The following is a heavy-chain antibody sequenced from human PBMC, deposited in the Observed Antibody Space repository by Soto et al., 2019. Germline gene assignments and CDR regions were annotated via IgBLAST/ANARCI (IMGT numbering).Heavy chain of an antibody. D-gene: IGHD2-21*01. V-gene: IGHV3-53*01. CDR3: AKLWGYYFES. J-gene: IGHJ4*02. CDR2: IYTRGTT. Sequence: RRLSCSASGFSVNNNYMTCVRQAPGRRPEWVAVIYTRGTTHYADFATGRFTFSRDNSKNTLYLQMDSLRPEDTAVYYCAKLWGYYFESWGPGTLVTVSS. CDR1: GFSVNNNY.